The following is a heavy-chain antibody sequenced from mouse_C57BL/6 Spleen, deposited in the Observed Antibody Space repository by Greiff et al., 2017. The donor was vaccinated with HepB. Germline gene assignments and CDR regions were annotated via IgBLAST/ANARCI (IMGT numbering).Heavy chain of an antibody. Sequence: VQLQQSGAELVRPGASVKLSCTASGFNIKDYYMHWVKQRPEQGLEWIGRIDPEDGDTKYAPKFQGQATMTEDTSSNTAYLQLSSLTSEETAVYYCTTPPGFAYWGQGTLVTVSA. CDR2: IDPEDGDT. CDR1: GFNIKDYY. CDR3: TTPPGFAY. J-gene: IGHJ3*01. V-gene: IGHV14-1*01.